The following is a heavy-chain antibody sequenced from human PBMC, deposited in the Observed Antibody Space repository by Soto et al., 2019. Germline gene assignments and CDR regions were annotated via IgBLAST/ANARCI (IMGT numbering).Heavy chain of an antibody. CDR1: GFTFSSYS. J-gene: IGHJ4*02. CDR3: ARDRKQQLVPTGGFDY. Sequence: PGGSLRLSCAASGFTFSSYSMNWVRQAPGKGLEWVSSISSSSSYIYYADSVKGRFTISRDNAKNSLYLQMNSLRAEDTAVYYCARDRKQQLVPTGGFDYWGQGTLVTV. V-gene: IGHV3-21*01. D-gene: IGHD6-13*01. CDR2: ISSSSSYI.